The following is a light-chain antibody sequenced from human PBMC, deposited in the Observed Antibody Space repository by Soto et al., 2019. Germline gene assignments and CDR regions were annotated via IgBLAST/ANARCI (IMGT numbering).Light chain of an antibody. CDR3: QQHNKWPRT. CDR2: AAS. J-gene: IGKJ1*01. Sequence: EVVMPQSPPTLSVSPGERATLSCRASQSISRNLAWYQQKPGQAPRVIIYAASTRATGLPARFRGTGSGTECTLTISSLQSEDVSVYYCQQHNKWPRTFGQGTKVDI. CDR1: QSISRN. V-gene: IGKV3-15*01.